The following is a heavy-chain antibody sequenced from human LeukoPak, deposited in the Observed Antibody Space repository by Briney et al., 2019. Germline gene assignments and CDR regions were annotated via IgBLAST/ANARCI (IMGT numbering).Heavy chain of an antibody. J-gene: IGHJ6*02. D-gene: IGHD4-23*01. CDR2: ISAYNGNT. CDR3: ARVPPDPVDPRAPIYGMDV. CDR1: GYTFTSYG. V-gene: IGHV1-18*01. Sequence: ASVKVSCKASGYTFTSYGISWVRQAPGQGLEWMGWISAYNGNTNYAQKLQGRVTMTTDTSTSTAYMELRSLRSDDTAVYYCARVPPDPVDPRAPIYGMDVWGQGTTVTVSS.